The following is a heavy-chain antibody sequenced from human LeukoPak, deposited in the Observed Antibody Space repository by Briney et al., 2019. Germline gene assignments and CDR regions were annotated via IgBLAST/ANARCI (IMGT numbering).Heavy chain of an antibody. V-gene: IGHV5-51*01. J-gene: IGHJ6*02. CDR3: ARHYYDILTGYPRGYYYYGMDV. CDR1: GYSFTSYW. D-gene: IGHD3-9*01. CDR2: IYPGDSDT. Sequence: GESLKISCKGSGYSFTSYWIGWVRQMPGKGLEWMGIIYPGDSDTRYSPSFQGQVTISADKSISTAYLQWSSLKASDTAMYYCARHYYDILTGYPRGYYYYGMDVWGQGTTVTVSS.